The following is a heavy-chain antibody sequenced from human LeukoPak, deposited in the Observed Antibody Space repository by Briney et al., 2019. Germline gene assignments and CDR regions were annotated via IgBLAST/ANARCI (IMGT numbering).Heavy chain of an antibody. J-gene: IGHJ4*02. D-gene: IGHD3-3*01. V-gene: IGHV3-30*04. CDR1: GFTFSNYA. CDR3: ARDREYYDFWSGYSDY. CDR2: ISYDGRNK. Sequence: PGGSLRLSCAASGFTFSNYAMHWVRQAPGKGLEWVAVISYDGRNKYHADSVQGRFTISRDNSKSTLYLQMNSLRAEDTAVYYCARDREYYDFWSGYSDYWGQGTLVTVSS.